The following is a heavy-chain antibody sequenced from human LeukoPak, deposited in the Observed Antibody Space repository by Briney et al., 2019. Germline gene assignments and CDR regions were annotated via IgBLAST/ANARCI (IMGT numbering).Heavy chain of an antibody. J-gene: IGHJ4*02. Sequence: GESLKISCKGSGSIFTSHWLGWVRQVPGKGLEWMGIIYPGGSNTIYSPSFQGQVTISADKSISTAYLQWSSLKASDTAMYFCARRYCSGGTCYYFDSWGQGTLVTVSS. CDR1: GSIFTSHW. D-gene: IGHD2-15*01. V-gene: IGHV5-51*01. CDR3: ARRYCSGGTCYYFDS. CDR2: IYPGGSNT.